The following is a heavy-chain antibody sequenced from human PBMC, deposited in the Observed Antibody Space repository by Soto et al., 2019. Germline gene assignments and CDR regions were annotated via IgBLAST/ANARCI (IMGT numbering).Heavy chain of an antibody. D-gene: IGHD3-3*01. Sequence: EVQLVESGGGLVLPGGSLRLSCAASGFTVSSNYMSWVRQAPGKGLEWVSVIYSGGSTYYADSVKGRFTISRDNSKNTLYLQMNSLRAEGTAVYYCARGGVFPPLEYWGQGTLINLSS. CDR2: IYSGGST. CDR1: GFTVSSNY. J-gene: IGHJ4*02. V-gene: IGHV3-66*01. CDR3: ARGGVFPPLEY.